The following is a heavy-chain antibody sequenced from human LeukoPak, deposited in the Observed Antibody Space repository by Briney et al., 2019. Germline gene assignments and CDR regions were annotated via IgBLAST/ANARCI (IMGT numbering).Heavy chain of an antibody. D-gene: IGHD2-15*01. CDR3: ASCSGGSCCKTYYYYMDV. CDR1: GGSISSYY. Sequence: PSETLSLTCTVSGGSISSYYWSWIRQPAGKGLEWIGRIYTSGSTNYNPSLKSRVTMSVDTSKNQFSLKLSSVTAADTAVYYCASCSGGSCCKTYYYYMDVWGKGTTVTVSS. V-gene: IGHV4-4*07. CDR2: IYTSGST. J-gene: IGHJ6*03.